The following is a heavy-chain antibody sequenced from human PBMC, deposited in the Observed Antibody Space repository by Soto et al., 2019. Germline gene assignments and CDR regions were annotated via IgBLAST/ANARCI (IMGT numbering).Heavy chain of an antibody. J-gene: IGHJ4*02. CDR2: IYSGGAT. CDR1: GFTVSNNY. CDR3: ARDGTYNWV. V-gene: IGHV3-66*01. Sequence: EVQLVESGGGLVQPGGSLRLSCAASGFTVSNNYMRWVREAPGKGLEWVSLIYSGGATYYADSVKGRFTSSRDNSKNTLYLQMNSLGAEDTAVDYCARDGTYNWVGGQGILVTVSS. D-gene: IGHD1-1*01.